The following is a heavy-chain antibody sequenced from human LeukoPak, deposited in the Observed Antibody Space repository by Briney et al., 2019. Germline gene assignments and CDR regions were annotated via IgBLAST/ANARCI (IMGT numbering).Heavy chain of an antibody. CDR3: ATEGSYYDILTGYSNPTNY. CDR1: GFTFSSYA. J-gene: IGHJ4*02. Sequence: GGSLRLSCAASGFTFSSYAMSWVRRAPGKGLEWVSAISGSGGSTYYADSVKGRFTISRDNSKNTLHLQMNSLRAEDTAVYYCATEGSYYDILTGYSNPTNYWGQGTLVTVSS. D-gene: IGHD3-9*01. CDR2: ISGSGGST. V-gene: IGHV3-23*01.